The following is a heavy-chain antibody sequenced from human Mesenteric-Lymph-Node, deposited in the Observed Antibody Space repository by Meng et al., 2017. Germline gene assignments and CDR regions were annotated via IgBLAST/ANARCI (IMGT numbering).Heavy chain of an antibody. CDR1: GFTFSSYA. CDR3: AKANPMGCSGANCRGGDY. J-gene: IGHJ4*02. D-gene: IGHD4/OR15-4a*01. V-gene: IGHV3-23*01. CDR2: ISGSTGGT. Sequence: EVQLLESGGGLVQPGGSLRLYCAASGFTFSSYAMSCVRHAPGKGLEWVSGISGSTGGTYYADSVKGRFTISRDTSKNTLLLQMNSLRAEDTAVYYCAKANPMGCSGANCRGGDYWGQGTLVTVSS.